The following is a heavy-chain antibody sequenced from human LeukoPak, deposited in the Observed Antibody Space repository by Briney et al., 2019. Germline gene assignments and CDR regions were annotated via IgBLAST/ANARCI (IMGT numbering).Heavy chain of an antibody. CDR3: ARAPYQLRWLQFKAFDI. CDR1: GGSVSSGSYY. CDR2: IYYSGST. V-gene: IGHV4-61*01. Sequence: PSETLSLTCTVSGGSVSSGSYYWSWIRQPPGKGLEWIGYIYYSGSTNCNPSLKSRVTISVDTSKNQFSLKLSSVTAADTAVYYCARAPYQLRWLQFKAFDIWGQGTMVTVSS. D-gene: IGHD5-24*01. J-gene: IGHJ3*02.